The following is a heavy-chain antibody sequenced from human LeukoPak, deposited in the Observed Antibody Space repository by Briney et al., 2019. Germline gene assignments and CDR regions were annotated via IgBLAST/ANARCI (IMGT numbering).Heavy chain of an antibody. CDR3: VKDWPLGD. V-gene: IGHV3-23*01. CDR2: ISGSGGIT. J-gene: IGHJ4*02. CDR1: GFTFSSFA. D-gene: IGHD3-16*01. Sequence: GGSLRLSCAASGFTFSSFATSWVRQAPGKGLEWVSAISGSGGITHYAGSVQGRFTISRDNSKNTLYLQMSSLRAEDTAVYYCVKDWPLGDWGQGTLVTVSS.